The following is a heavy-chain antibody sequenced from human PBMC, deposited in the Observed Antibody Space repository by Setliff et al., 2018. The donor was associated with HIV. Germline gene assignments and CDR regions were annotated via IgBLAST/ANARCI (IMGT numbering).Heavy chain of an antibody. CDR1: GYTFTSYG. CDR3: ARDLAGIAAAFDI. J-gene: IGHJ3*02. D-gene: IGHD6-13*01. Sequence: ASVKVSCKASGYTFTSYGISWVRQAPGQGLEWMGWISANDGRTNHAQNFQDRVTMTSDTSTSTVYMELSSLRSEDTALYYCARDLAGIAAAFDIWGQGTMVTVSS. V-gene: IGHV1-18*01. CDR2: ISANDGRT.